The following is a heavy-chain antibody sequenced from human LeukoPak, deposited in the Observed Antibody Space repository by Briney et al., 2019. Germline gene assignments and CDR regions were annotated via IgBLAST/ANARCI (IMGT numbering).Heavy chain of an antibody. CDR2: ISWNSGSI. CDR3: AKDRWELGYYMDV. Sequence: PGGSLRLSCAASGFTFDDYAMHWVRQAPGKGLEWVSGISWNSGSIGYADSVKGRFTISRDNAKNSLYLQMNSLRAEDTALYYCAKDRWELGYYMDVWGKGTTVTISS. J-gene: IGHJ6*03. V-gene: IGHV3-9*01. CDR1: GFTFDDYA. D-gene: IGHD1-26*01.